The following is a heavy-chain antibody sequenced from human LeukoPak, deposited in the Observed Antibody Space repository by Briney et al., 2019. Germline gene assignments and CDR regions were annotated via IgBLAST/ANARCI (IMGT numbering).Heavy chain of an antibody. Sequence: PGGSLRLSCAASGFTFSSYAMSWVRQAPGKGLEWVSAISGSGGSTYYADSVKGRFTISRDNSKNMLYLQMNSLRAEDTAVYYCAKDSTKGYYDSSGYYSFDYWGQGTLVTVSS. D-gene: IGHD3-22*01. CDR1: GFTFSSYA. CDR2: ISGSGGST. V-gene: IGHV3-23*01. CDR3: AKDSTKGYYDSSGYYSFDY. J-gene: IGHJ4*02.